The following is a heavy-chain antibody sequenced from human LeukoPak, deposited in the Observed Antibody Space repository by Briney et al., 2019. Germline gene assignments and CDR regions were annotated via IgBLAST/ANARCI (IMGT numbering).Heavy chain of an antibody. V-gene: IGHV1-18*01. CDR1: GYTFSRYA. D-gene: IGHD3-22*01. J-gene: IGHJ4*02. Sequence: ASVKVSCKSSGYTFSRYATSWVRQARGQGLEWMGWISAYTSNTNYAQNFQGRVTMTTDTSTNTAYMELRSLRLDDTALYYCARGKKDYSDYDYWGQGTLVTVSS. CDR3: ARGKKDYSDYDY. CDR2: ISAYTSNT.